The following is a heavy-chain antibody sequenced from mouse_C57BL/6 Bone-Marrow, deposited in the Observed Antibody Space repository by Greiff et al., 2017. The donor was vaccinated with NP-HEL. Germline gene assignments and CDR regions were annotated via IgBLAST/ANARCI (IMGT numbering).Heavy chain of an antibody. CDR3: IPISTVVAPLAY. Sequence: EVQRVESGAELVRPGASVKLSCTASGFNIKDDYMHWVKQRPEQGLEWIGWIDPENGDTEYASKFQGKATITADTSSNTAYLQLSSLTSEDTAVYYCIPISTVVAPLAYWGEGTLVTVSA. CDR2: IDPENGDT. CDR1: GFNIKDDY. V-gene: IGHV14-4*01. J-gene: IGHJ3*01. D-gene: IGHD1-1*01.